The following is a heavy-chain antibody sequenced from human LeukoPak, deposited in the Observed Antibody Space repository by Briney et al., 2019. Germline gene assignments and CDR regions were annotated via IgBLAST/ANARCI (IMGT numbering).Heavy chain of an antibody. CDR1: GGTFSSYA. CDR3: ARDVGEYCSSTNCYASHY. V-gene: IGHV1-69*06. D-gene: IGHD2-2*01. CDR2: IIPIFGTA. J-gene: IGHJ4*02. Sequence: ASVKVSCKASGGTFSSYAISWVRQAPGQGLEWMGGIIPIFGTANYAQKFQGRVTITADKSTSTAYMELSSLRSEDTAVYYCARDVGEYCSSTNCYASHYWGQGTLVTVSS.